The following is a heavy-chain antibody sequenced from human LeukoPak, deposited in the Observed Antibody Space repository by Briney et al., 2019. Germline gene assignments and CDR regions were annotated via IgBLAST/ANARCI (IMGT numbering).Heavy chain of an antibody. V-gene: IGHV3-7*04. CDR2: IKQDGSEK. D-gene: IGHD5-12*01. CDR1: GFTFSNFW. CDR3: ARDYSGYDH. J-gene: IGHJ4*02. Sequence: GGSLRLSCAAPGFTFSNFWMSWVRQAPGKGLEWVANIKQDGSEKYYVDSVKGRFTISRDNAKNSLYLQMNSLRAEDTAVYYCARDYSGYDHLGQGTLVTVSS.